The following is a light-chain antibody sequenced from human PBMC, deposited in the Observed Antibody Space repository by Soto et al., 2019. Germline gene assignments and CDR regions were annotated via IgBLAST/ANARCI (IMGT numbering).Light chain of an antibody. Sequence: EIVLTQSPGTLSLSPGERATLSCRASQGVTTAYLAWYQHKPGQAPRLLIYGASNRATGVPDRFSGSGSGTDFPLTISRLEPEDFAVYSCQQYGGSPLFTFGPGTKVDF. CDR3: QQYGGSPLFT. CDR2: GAS. CDR1: QGVTTAY. J-gene: IGKJ3*01. V-gene: IGKV3-20*01.